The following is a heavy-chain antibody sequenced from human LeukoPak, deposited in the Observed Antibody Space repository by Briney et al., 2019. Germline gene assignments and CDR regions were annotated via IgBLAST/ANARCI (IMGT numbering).Heavy chain of an antibody. CDR3: ARGRRDYYDSSGYGKNNWSDP. Sequence: SETLSLTCTVSGGSISGSSYYWGWIRQPPGKGLEWIGEINHSGSTNYNPSLKSRVTISVDTSKNQFSLKLSSVTAADTAVYYCARGRRDYYDSSGYGKNNWSDPWGQGTLVTVSS. CDR2: INHSGST. V-gene: IGHV4-39*07. J-gene: IGHJ5*02. CDR1: GGSISGSSYY. D-gene: IGHD3-22*01.